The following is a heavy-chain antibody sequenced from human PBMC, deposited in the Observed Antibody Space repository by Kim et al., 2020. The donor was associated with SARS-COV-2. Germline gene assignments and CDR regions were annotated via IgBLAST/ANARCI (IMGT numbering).Heavy chain of an antibody. J-gene: IGHJ5*02. V-gene: IGHV4-31*03. Sequence: SETLSLTCTVSGGSISSGGYYWSWIRQHPGKGLEWIGYIYYSGSTYYNPSLKSRVTISVDTSKNQFSLKLSSVTAADTAVYYCAREGVGFGDPAGWFDPWGQGTLVTVSS. CDR3: AREGVGFGDPAGWFDP. D-gene: IGHD3-10*01. CDR1: GGSISSGGYY. CDR2: IYYSGST.